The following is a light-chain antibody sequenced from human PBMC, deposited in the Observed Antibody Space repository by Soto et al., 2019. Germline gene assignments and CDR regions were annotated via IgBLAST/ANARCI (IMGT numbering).Light chain of an antibody. CDR2: GAS. CDR1: QSVSSSY. J-gene: IGKJ2*01. V-gene: IGKV3-20*01. CDR3: QQYGSSPMYT. Sequence: EIVLTQSPGTLSLSPGERATLSCRASQSVSSSYLAWYQQKPGQAPRLLIYGASGRATGIPDRFSGSGCGTDFTLTISRLEPEDFAVYYCQQYGSSPMYTFGQGTKLEIK.